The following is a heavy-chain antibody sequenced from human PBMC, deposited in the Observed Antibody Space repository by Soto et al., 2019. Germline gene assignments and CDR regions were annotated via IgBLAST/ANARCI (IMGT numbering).Heavy chain of an antibody. J-gene: IGHJ6*02. D-gene: IGHD2-21*01. Sequence: QVQLVESGGGVVQPGRSLRLSCAASGFTFSDYAMHWVRQPPGKGLEWVAIISSDGKNTYYGDSVKDRFTISRDDSTSTLSLQMNGLRPEDTAVYFCARVHCTTELCSGLYFYYALDVWGQGTTVTVSS. CDR3: ARVHCTTELCSGLYFYYALDV. V-gene: IGHV3-30*01. CDR1: GFTFSDYA. CDR2: ISSDGKNT.